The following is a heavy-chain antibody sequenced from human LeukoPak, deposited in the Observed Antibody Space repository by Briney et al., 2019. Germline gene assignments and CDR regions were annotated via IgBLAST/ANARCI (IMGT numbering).Heavy chain of an antibody. CDR2: INAGNGNT. J-gene: IGHJ4*02. CDR3: ARYYDSSGYFDY. D-gene: IGHD3-22*01. CDR1: GYTFTSYA. V-gene: IGHV1-3*01. Sequence: SVKVSCKASGYTFTSYAMHWVRQAPGQRLEWMGWINAGNGNTKYSQKFQGRVTITRDTSASTAYMELSSLRSEDTAVYYCARYYDSSGYFDYWGQGTLVTVSS.